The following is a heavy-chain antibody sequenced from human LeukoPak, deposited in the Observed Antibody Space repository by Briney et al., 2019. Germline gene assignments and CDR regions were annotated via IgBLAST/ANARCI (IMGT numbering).Heavy chain of an antibody. CDR2: MSSGGTIK. D-gene: IGHD2-2*01. CDR1: GFTFSTSV. V-gene: IGHV3-30-3*01. Sequence: PGGSLRLSCAASGFTFSTSVVHWVRHAPGKGLEWVAVMSSGGTIKLYTDSVKGRFSISRDNSKNTLFLQMNSLRVDDTAVYYCARDLLSPAPDYFDAWGQGTVVTVSS. CDR3: ARDLLSPAPDYFDA. J-gene: IGHJ4*02.